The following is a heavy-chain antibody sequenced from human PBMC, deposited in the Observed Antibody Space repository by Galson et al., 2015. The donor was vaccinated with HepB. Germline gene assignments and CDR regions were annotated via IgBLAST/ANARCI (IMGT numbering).Heavy chain of an antibody. CDR3: AKDRRTAQIVVAAGGMDV. CDR2: ISGLGGNI. CDR1: GFTFSNYG. Sequence: SLRLSCAASGFTFSNYGMSWVRQAPGKGLEWVSTISGLGGNIYYADSVKGRFTISRDNSKNALYLQMTSLRAEDTAAYYCAKDRRTAQIVVAAGGMDVWGQGTTVTVSS. D-gene: IGHD3-22*01. V-gene: IGHV3-23*01. J-gene: IGHJ6*02.